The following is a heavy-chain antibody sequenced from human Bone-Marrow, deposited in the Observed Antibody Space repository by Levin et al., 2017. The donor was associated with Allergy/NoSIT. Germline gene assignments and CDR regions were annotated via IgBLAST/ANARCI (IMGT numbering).Heavy chain of an antibody. D-gene: IGHD5-24*01. V-gene: IGHV4-39*01. J-gene: IGHJ4*02. Sequence: PGGSLRLSCTVSGGSISSGSYYWAWIRQPPGKGLEWVGHIYFTGATYYNPSLRGRVTISVDTSQNQFSLRLSSVTAADTAVYYCARHRDAYNSFDYWGQGTLVTVSS. CDR2: IYFTGAT. CDR3: ARHRDAYNSFDY. CDR1: GGSISSGSYY.